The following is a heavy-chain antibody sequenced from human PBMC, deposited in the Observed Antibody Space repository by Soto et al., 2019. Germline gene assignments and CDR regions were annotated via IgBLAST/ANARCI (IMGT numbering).Heavy chain of an antibody. CDR2: IKSKTDGGTT. CDR3: ATYIVVVVAADY. J-gene: IGHJ4*02. V-gene: IGHV3-15*01. D-gene: IGHD2-15*01. CDR1: GFTFSNAW. Sequence: GGSLRLSCAASGFTFSNAWMSWVRQAPGKGLEWVGRIKSKTDGGTTDYAAPVKGGFTISRDDSKNTLYLQMNSLKTADTAVYYCATYIVVVVAADYWGQGTLVTVSS.